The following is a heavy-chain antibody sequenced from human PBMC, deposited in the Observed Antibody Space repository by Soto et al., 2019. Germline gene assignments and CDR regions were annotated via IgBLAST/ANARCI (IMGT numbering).Heavy chain of an antibody. Sequence: SETLSLTCTVSGGSIISGDYYWSWIRQTPGKGLEWIGYIYYSGDTNYNPSLKSRVIISVDTSKNQFSLKLNSVTAADTAVYYCARDMGYGGNGLDYWGQGSLVTVSS. CDR2: IYYSGDT. J-gene: IGHJ4*02. CDR1: GGSIISGDYY. D-gene: IGHD4-17*01. CDR3: ARDMGYGGNGLDY. V-gene: IGHV4-30-4*01.